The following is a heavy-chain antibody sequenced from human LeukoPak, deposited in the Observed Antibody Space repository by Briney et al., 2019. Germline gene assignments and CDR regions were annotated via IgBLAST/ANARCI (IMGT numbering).Heavy chain of an antibody. CDR1: GFTFAGYG. J-gene: IGHJ4*02. D-gene: IGHD2/OR15-2a*01. CDR3: AKDIAPEKQGLFTFFDY. CDR2: ISGSGGST. V-gene: IGHV3-23*01. Sequence: GGSLRLSCAASGFTFAGYGMSWVRQAPGKGLEWVSAISGSGGSTYYADSVKGRFTISRDNSKNTLYLQMNSLRAEDTAVYYCAKDIAPEKQGLFTFFDYWGQGTLVTVSS.